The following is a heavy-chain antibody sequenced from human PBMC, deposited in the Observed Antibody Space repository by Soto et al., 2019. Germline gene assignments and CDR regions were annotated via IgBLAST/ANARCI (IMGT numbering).Heavy chain of an antibody. V-gene: IGHV1-2*02. D-gene: IGHD6-6*01. CDR1: GYTFTDYY. CDR2: INPNNGDT. Sequence: QVQLVQSGAEVKKPGASVKVSCKASGYTFTDYYLHWVRQAPGQGLECMGWINPNNGDTNYAQKFQGRVTMTRDTSISTAYMEVSRLRSDDTAVYYCARSVSFITPRPDYWGKGTLVTVSS. CDR3: ARSVSFITPRPDY. J-gene: IGHJ4*02.